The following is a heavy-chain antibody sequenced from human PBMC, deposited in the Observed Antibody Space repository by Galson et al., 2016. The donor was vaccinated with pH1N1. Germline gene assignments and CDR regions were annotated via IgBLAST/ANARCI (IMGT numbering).Heavy chain of an antibody. V-gene: IGHV3-7*03. Sequence: SLRLSCAASGFTFNNYWMQWVRQAPGKGLEWVANINQDGTELYYGNSVKGRFTISRDDSRKTVYLQMSSLRAEDTAVYYCAKSFYASPGYTLKGPFDVWGQGTMVTVSS. D-gene: IGHD2/OR15-2a*01. CDR2: INQDGTEL. J-gene: IGHJ3*01. CDR3: AKSFYASPGYTLKGPFDV. CDR1: GFTFNNYW.